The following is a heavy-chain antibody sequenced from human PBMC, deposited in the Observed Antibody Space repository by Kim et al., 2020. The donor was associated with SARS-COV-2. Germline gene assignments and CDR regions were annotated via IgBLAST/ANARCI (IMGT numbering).Heavy chain of an antibody. J-gene: IGHJ4*02. Sequence: TYYADPVKGRFTISRDNSKNTLYLQMNSLRAEDTAVYYCAKDRTLLRYFDYWGQGTLVTVSS. D-gene: IGHD3-9*01. V-gene: IGHV3-23*01. CDR3: AKDRTLLRYFDY. CDR2: T.